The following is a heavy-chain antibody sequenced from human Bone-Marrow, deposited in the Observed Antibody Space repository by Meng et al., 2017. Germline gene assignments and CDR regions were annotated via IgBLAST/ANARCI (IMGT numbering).Heavy chain of an antibody. CDR3: TRGMAPEGYFDL. CDR2: IYSGGGTS. Sequence: EAQLVESGGCLTQPGGYLRLSCAASGFTVSRNYISWVRQAPGKGLEWVSVIYSGGGTSYYADSVKGRFTISRDNSKNLVYLHMSSLSAEDTSVYFCTRGMAPEGYFDLWGRGTLVTVSS. CDR1: GFTVSRNY. J-gene: IGHJ2*01. V-gene: IGHV3-53*01. D-gene: IGHD2-8*01.